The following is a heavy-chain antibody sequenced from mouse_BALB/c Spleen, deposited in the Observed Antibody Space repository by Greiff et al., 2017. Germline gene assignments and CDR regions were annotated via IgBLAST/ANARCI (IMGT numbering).Heavy chain of an antibody. V-gene: IGHV1-77*01. CDR1: GYTFTDYY. J-gene: IGHJ3*01. CDR2: IYPGSGNT. Sequence: QVQLQQSGAELARPGASVKLSCKASGYTFTDYYINWVKQRTGQGLEWIGEIYPGSGNTYYNEKFKGKATLTADKSSSTAYMQLSSLTSEDSAVYFCARRGGREAWFAYWGQGTLVTVSA. CDR3: ARRGGREAWFAY.